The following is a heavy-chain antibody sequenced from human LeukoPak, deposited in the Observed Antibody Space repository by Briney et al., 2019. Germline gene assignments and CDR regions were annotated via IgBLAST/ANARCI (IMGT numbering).Heavy chain of an antibody. V-gene: IGHV5-51*01. CDR3: ARSLRRYCSGGSCTFDY. J-gene: IGHJ4*02. D-gene: IGHD2-15*01. CDR1: GYSFTSYW. CDR2: IYPGDSDT. Sequence: GESLKTSCKGSGYSFTSYWIGWVRQMPGKGLEWMGIIYPGDSDTRYSPSFQGQVTISADKSISTAYLQWSSLKASDTAMYYCARSLRRYCSGGSCTFDYWGQGTLVTVSS.